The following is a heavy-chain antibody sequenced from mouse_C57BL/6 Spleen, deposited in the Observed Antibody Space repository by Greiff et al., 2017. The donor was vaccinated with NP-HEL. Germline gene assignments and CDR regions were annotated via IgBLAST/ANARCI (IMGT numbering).Heavy chain of an antibody. CDR2: ISSGGSYT. CDR3: ARGRLGGDYFDY. D-gene: IGHD4-1*01. CDR1: GFTFSSYG. J-gene: IGHJ2*01. V-gene: IGHV5-6*02. Sequence: EVKLVESGGDLVKPGGSLKLSCAASGFTFSSYGMSWVRQTPDKRLEWVATISSGGSYTYYPDSVKGRFTISRDNAKNTLYLQMSSLKSEDTAMYYCARGRLGGDYFDYWGQGTTLTVSS.